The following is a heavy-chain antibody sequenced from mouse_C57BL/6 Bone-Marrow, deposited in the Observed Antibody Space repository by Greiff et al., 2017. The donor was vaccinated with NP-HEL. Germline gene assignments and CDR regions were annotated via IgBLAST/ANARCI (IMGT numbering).Heavy chain of an antibody. CDR2: ISDGGSYT. CDR3: ARSGYYSFAY. D-gene: IGHD2-3*01. Sequence: EVKLVESGGGLVKPGGSLKLSCAASGFTFSSYAMSWVRPTPEKRLEWVATISDGGSYTYYPDNVKGRFTISRDNAKNNLYLQMSHLKSEDTAMYYCARSGYYSFAYWGQGTLVTVSA. CDR1: GFTFSSYA. J-gene: IGHJ3*01. V-gene: IGHV5-4*03.